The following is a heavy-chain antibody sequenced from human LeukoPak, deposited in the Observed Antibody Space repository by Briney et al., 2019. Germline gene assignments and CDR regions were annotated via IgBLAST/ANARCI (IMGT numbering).Heavy chain of an antibody. CDR2: IKRNGGET. CDR1: GFTFSNYW. D-gene: IGHD6-13*01. V-gene: IGHV3-7*04. CDR3: ARDEQQLNI. J-gene: IGHJ3*01. Sequence: GGFLRLSCAASGFTFSNYWMSWVRQAPGKGLEWVANIKRNGGETNSAGSVKGRFTISRDNAKNSLYLQMNSLRVEDTAVYYCARDEQQLNIWGQGTMVIVSS.